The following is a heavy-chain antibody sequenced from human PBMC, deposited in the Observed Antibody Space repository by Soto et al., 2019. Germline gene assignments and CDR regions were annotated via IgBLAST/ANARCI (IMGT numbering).Heavy chain of an antibody. CDR1: GGSFSTDY. V-gene: IGHV4-34*01. Sequence: QVQLQQWGAGLLKPSETLSLTCAVYGGSFSTDYWSWIRQPPGKGLEWIGEINPSGGTNYNPSLKRRVTVSVATSKNQFSLKLSSVTAADTAVYYCARVLAARASRNFDYWGHGTLVTVSS. D-gene: IGHD6-6*01. J-gene: IGHJ4*01. CDR3: ARVLAARASRNFDY. CDR2: INPSGGT.